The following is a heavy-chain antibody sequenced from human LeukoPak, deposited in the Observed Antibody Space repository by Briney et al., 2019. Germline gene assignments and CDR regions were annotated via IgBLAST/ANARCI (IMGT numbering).Heavy chain of an antibody. V-gene: IGHV3-30*02. CDR3: ANLRQQLAY. CDR2: IRYDRSNK. Sequence: GGSLRLSCAASGVTFSSYGMDWVRQAPGKWLECVAFIRYDRSNKYYAESAKGRFTISRDNSKNALYLQMSSLIAEDTAVYYCANLRQQLAYWGQGTLVTVSS. CDR1: GVTFSSYG. D-gene: IGHD6-13*01. J-gene: IGHJ4*02.